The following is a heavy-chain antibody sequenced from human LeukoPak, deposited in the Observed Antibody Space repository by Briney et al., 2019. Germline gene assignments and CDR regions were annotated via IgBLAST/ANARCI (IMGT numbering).Heavy chain of an antibody. CDR3: ARDKRYCSGGSCYPYYYYYGMDV. V-gene: IGHV3-7*01. CDR2: IKQDGSEK. J-gene: IGHJ6*02. Sequence: GGSLRLSCAASGFTFSSYWMSWVRQAPGKGLEWVANIKQDGSEKYYVDSVKGRFTISRDNAKNSLYLQMNSLRAEDTAVYYCARDKRYCSGGSCYPYYYYYGMDVWGQGTTVTVSS. CDR1: GFTFSSYW. D-gene: IGHD2-15*01.